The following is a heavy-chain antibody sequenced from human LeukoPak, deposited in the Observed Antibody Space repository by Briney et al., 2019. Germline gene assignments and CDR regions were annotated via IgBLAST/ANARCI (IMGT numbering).Heavy chain of an antibody. J-gene: IGHJ4*02. CDR1: GLTFSAHW. V-gene: IGHV3-74*01. D-gene: IGHD1-26*01. CDR2: IKTDGSEA. Sequence: GGSLRVSCEGSGLTFSAHWMHWVRQAPGKGLVWVSRIKTDGSEASYGDAARGRFVISRDNSRNMLFLLMNNVRDYDTAMYFCARDVGPYGGSPGADWGQGAQVIVSS. CDR3: ARDVGPYGGSPGAD.